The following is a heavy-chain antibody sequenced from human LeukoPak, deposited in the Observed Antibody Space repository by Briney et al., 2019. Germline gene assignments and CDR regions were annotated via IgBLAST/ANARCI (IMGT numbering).Heavy chain of an antibody. Sequence: PGGSLRLSCSASGFIFNTFGMNWVRQAPGKGLEWVSSITSSTTYTYYSDSVKGRFTVSRDNAKNSLFLQMNSLRAEDTAVYYCAKPITFEVNRDNWFDPWGQGTLVTVSS. J-gene: IGHJ5*02. CDR1: GFIFNTFG. CDR3: AKPITFEVNRDNWFDP. CDR2: ITSSTTYT. D-gene: IGHD3-16*01. V-gene: IGHV3-21*04.